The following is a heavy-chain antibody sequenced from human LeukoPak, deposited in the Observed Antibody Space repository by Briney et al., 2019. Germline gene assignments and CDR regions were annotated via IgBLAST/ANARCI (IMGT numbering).Heavy chain of an antibody. Sequence: GGSLRLSCAASGFTFSSYWMSWVRQAPGKGLEWVANIKQDGSEKYYVDSVKGRFTISRDNAKNSLYLQMNSLRAEDTAVYYCAREIYGSGSPSWFDPWGQGTLVTVPS. D-gene: IGHD3-10*01. CDR2: IKQDGSEK. CDR1: GFTFSSYW. J-gene: IGHJ5*02. CDR3: AREIYGSGSPSWFDP. V-gene: IGHV3-7*04.